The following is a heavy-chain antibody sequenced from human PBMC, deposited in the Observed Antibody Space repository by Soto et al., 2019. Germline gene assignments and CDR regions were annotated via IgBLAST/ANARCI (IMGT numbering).Heavy chain of an antibody. J-gene: IGHJ6*02. CDR3: ARLLYSSYYYYGMDV. Sequence: GALRLSCAASGFTFSDHYMDWVRQAPGKGLEWVGRTRNKANSYTTEYAASVKGRFTISRDDSKNSLYLQMNSLKTEDTAVYYCARLLYSSYYYYGMDVWGQGTTVTLSS. CDR2: TRNKANSYTT. V-gene: IGHV3-72*01. D-gene: IGHD2-15*01. CDR1: GFTFSDHY.